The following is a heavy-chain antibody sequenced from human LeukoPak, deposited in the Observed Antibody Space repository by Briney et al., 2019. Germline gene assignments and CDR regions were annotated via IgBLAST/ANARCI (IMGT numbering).Heavy chain of an antibody. CDR2: INTNTGNP. V-gene: IGHV7-4-1*02. D-gene: IGHD1-26*01. Sequence: ASVKVSCKASGYTFSSYAMNWVRQAPGQGLEWMGWINTNTGNPTYAQGFTGRFVFSLDTSVSTAYLQISSLKAEDTAVYYCARGNRWWDRTDTAFDYWGQGTLVTVSS. J-gene: IGHJ4*02. CDR1: GYTFSSYA. CDR3: ARGNRWWDRTDTAFDY.